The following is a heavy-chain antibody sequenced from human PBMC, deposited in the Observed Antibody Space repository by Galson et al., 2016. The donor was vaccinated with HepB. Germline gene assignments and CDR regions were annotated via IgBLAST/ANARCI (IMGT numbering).Heavy chain of an antibody. D-gene: IGHD6-13*01. Sequence: SVKVSCKVSGYTLTKLSMHWVRQAPGKGHVWVAGLNREDGETIYAQKFQGRVTMAEDTSTDTAYMELSSLTSDDTAVYYCATPSGASWYGEHYGLDVWGQGTTVTVSS. CDR2: LNREDGET. CDR1: GYTLTKLS. V-gene: IGHV1-24*01. J-gene: IGHJ6*02. CDR3: ATPSGASWYGEHYGLDV.